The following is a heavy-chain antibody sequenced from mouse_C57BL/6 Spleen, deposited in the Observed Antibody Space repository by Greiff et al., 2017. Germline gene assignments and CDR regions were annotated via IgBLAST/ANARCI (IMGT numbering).Heavy chain of an antibody. CDR1: GYTFTSYW. CDR2: IYPAGGST. D-gene: IGHD2-4*01. V-gene: IGHV1-55*01. J-gene: IGHJ3*01. CDR3: ATYDCDEGRFAY. Sequence: VQLQQPGAELVKPGASVKMSCKASGYTFTSYWITWVKQRPGQGLEWIGDIYPAGGSTNYNEKFKSKATLTVDTSSSTAYMQLSSLTSGASAVYYCATYDCDEGRFAYWGQGTLVTVSA.